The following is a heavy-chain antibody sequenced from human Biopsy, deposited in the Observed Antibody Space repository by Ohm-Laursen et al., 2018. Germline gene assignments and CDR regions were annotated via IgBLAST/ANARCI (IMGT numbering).Heavy chain of an antibody. D-gene: IGHD3-22*01. CDR1: GYSFTSYW. V-gene: IGHV5-51*01. CDR2: IFPGDSDT. J-gene: IGHJ4*02. CDR3: ARQDDSSGYYAFDY. Sequence: GESLKISCKGSGYSFTSYWIGWVRQMPGKGLEWMGIIFPGDSDTKYSPSFQGQVPVSADMSLSTAYLQWTSLKASDTALYYCARQDDSSGYYAFDYWGQGTLVTVSS.